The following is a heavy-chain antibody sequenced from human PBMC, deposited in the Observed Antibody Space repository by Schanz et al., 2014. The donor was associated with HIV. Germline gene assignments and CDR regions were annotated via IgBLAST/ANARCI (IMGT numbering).Heavy chain of an antibody. V-gene: IGHV3-15*01. CDR3: TTDPLRDYGVDV. CDR2: IKSKTDGGTT. Sequence: EVQLVESGGGLVKPGGSLRLSCAASGFTFSNAWMSWVRQAPGKGLEWVGRIKSKTDGGTTDYAAPVKGRFTISRDDSKNTLYLQMKSLKTEDTAVYYCTTDPLRDYGVDVWGQGTTVTVSS. CDR1: GFTFSNAW. J-gene: IGHJ6*02.